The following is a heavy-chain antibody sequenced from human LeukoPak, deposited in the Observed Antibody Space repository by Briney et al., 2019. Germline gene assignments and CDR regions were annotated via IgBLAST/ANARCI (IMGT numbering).Heavy chain of an antibody. CDR2: ITPISGTA. D-gene: IGHD3-10*01. Sequence: SEKVSSKASLGTLSSYAISLVRQAPAERREWMGRITPISGTANYAQKFQGRVKITTNESKSTAYMELSRRRPENTAVYYCARQSYGWGSFSEYFQHWGQGTLVSVSS. V-gene: IGHV1-69*05. J-gene: IGHJ1*01. CDR1: LGTLSSYA. CDR3: ARQSYGWGSFSEYFQH.